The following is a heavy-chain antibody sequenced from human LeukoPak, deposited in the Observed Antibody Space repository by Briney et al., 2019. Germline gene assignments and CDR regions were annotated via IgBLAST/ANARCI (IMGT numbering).Heavy chain of an antibody. J-gene: IGHJ6*03. D-gene: IGHD2-15*01. CDR1: GGSFSGYY. V-gene: IGHV4-34*01. CDR2: IYYSGST. CDR3: ARHSVGGGYYYYMDV. Sequence: SETLSLTCAVYGGSFSGYYWSWIRQPPGKGLEWIGSIYYSGSTYYNPSLKSRVTISVDTSKNQFSLKLSSVTAADTAVYYCARHSVGGGYYYYMDVWGKGTTVTISS.